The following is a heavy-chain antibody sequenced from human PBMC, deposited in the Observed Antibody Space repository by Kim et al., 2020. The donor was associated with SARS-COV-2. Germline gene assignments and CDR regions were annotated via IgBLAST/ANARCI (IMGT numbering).Heavy chain of an antibody. Sequence: GGSLRLSCAASGFTFSDYYMSWIRQAPGKGLEWVSYISSSGSTIYYADSVKGRFTISRDNAKNSLYLQMNSLRAEDTAVYYCVRAEPGANYYDSSGYQKAGGYYYGMDVWGQGTTVTVSS. CDR1: GFTFSDYY. CDR3: VRAEPGANYYDSSGYQKAGGYYYGMDV. D-gene: IGHD3-22*01. J-gene: IGHJ6*02. V-gene: IGHV3-11*04. CDR2: ISSSGSTI.